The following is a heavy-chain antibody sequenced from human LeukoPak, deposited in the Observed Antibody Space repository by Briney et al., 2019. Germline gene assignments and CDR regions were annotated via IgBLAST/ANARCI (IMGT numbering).Heavy chain of an antibody. CDR1: GDSICSDY. J-gene: IGHJ3*02. CDR2: IYYSGST. D-gene: IGHD3-16*01. Sequence: PSETLSLTCSVSGDSICSDYWSWIRQPAGKGLEWIGYIYYSGSTNYNPAIKSRVTISVDTSKNQFSLKLSSVTAADTAVYYCARAVELIMITFGGDPGAFDIWGQGTMVTVSS. V-gene: IGHV4-59*01. CDR3: ARAVELIMITFGGDPGAFDI.